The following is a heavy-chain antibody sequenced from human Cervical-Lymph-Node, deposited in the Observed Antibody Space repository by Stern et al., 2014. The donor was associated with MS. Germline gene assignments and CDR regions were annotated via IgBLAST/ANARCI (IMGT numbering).Heavy chain of an antibody. Sequence: EVQLVESGGGLIQPGGSLRLSCAAPGFIVSKNYMSWVRQAPGKGLEWVSLIYTDGSQYYEGSVKGRFTISRDSSKNKLFLQMNSLRAEDPAMYYFARAIFGVNTAAMAPDAFDSWGQGTMVTVSS. D-gene: IGHD3-3*01. V-gene: IGHV3-53*01. J-gene: IGHJ3*01. CDR2: IYTDGSQ. CDR1: GFIVSKNY. CDR3: ARAIFGVNTAAMAPDAFDS.